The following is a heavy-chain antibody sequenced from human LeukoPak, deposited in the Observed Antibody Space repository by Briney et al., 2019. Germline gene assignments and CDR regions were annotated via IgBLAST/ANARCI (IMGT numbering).Heavy chain of an antibody. CDR1: GGSISSGAYF. Sequence: SQTLSLTCTVSGGSISSGAYFWSWIRQHPGKGLEWIGFIYYSGTTYYNPSLKSRLTLSKDTSKNHLSLTLSSVTAADTAVYYCARAHGSGGDYFDYWGQGTLVTVSS. CDR2: IYYSGTT. V-gene: IGHV4-31*03. J-gene: IGHJ4*02. D-gene: IGHD5-12*01. CDR3: ARAHGSGGDYFDY.